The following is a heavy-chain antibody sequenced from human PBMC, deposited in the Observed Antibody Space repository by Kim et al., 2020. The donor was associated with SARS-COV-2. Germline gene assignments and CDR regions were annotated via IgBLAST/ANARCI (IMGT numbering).Heavy chain of an antibody. CDR3: AKDTIAVAGGRSLYGMDV. V-gene: IGHV3-9*01. D-gene: IGHD6-19*01. J-gene: IGHJ6*02. Sequence: KGRLTISRDNAKNSPYLQMNSLRAEDTALYYCAKDTIAVAGGRSLYGMDVWGQGTTVTVSS.